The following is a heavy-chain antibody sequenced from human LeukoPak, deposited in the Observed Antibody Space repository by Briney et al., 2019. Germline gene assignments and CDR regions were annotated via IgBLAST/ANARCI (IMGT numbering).Heavy chain of an antibody. V-gene: IGHV4-34*01. CDR2: ANHTGSS. D-gene: IGHD5-12*01. CDR1: GGSFGGYS. J-gene: IGHJ5*02. CDR3: ARGPRGYDH. Sequence: SETLSLTCAVYGGSFGGYSRSWIRQPPGKGLEWVGEANHTGSSNYNSSLKSRLTISVDTSKKQFSLRLTSVTAADTAVYYCARGPRGYDHWGQGTLVTVSS.